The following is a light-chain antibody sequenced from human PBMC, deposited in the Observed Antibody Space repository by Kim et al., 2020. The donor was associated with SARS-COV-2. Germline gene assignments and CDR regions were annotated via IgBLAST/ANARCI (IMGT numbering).Light chain of an antibody. J-gene: IGKJ4*01. CDR2: AAS. Sequence: ASVGDRVTITCRPSQNINNNLNGYQPKSGKPPKLLIFAASNLQRGVPSWFSASGSGTNFTLTIPSVQPEDFATYHCQQSYRTPLTFGGGTKVDIK. CDR1: QNINNN. V-gene: IGKV1-39*01. CDR3: QQSYRTPLT.